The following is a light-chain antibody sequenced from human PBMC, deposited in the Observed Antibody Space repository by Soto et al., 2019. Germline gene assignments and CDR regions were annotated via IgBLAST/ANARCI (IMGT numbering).Light chain of an antibody. CDR1: SSDVGGYNY. V-gene: IGLV2-8*01. CDR3: SSYAGSSNV. J-gene: IGLJ1*01. CDR2: EVN. Sequence: QSALTQPPSASGSPGQSVAISCTGTSSDVGGYNYVSWYQQHPGKAPKLMIYEVNKLPSGVPDRFSGSKCGNTASLTVSGLQAEDAADYYCSSYAGSSNVFGTGTKLTVL.